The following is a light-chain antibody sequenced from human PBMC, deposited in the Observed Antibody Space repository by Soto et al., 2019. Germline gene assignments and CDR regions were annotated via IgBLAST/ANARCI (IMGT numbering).Light chain of an antibody. CDR1: SSDVGGYNY. J-gene: IGLJ1*01. CDR3: SSHTSSNTRV. Sequence: QSALTQPASVSGSPGQSITISCTGTSSDVGGYNYVSWYQQHPGEAPKLIIYEVTNRPSGISYRFSGSKSGNTASLTISGLQAEDEADYYCSSHTSSNTRVFGTGTKLTVL. CDR2: EVT. V-gene: IGLV2-14*01.